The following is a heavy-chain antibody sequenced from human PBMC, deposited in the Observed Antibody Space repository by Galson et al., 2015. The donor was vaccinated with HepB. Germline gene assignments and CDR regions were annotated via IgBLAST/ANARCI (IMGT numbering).Heavy chain of an antibody. CDR2: ISYDGSNK. CDR1: GFTFSSYS. V-gene: IGHV3-30*18. Sequence: SLRLSCAASGFTFSSYSMNWVRQAPGKGLEWVAVISYDGSNKYYADSVKGRFTISRDNSKNTLYLQMNSLRAEDTAVYYCAKDGDGRYSYGSLKNWGHYYMDVWGKGTTVTVSS. CDR3: AKDGDGRYSYGSLKNWGHYYMDV. J-gene: IGHJ6*03. D-gene: IGHD5-18*01.